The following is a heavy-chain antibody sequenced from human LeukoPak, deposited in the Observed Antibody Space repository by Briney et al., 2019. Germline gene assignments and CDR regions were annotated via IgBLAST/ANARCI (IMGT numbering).Heavy chain of an antibody. CDR2: IRGSGGST. Sequence: GGSLRLSCAASGFTVSSYAMSWVRQAPGKGLEWVSGIRGSGGSTYYADSVKGRFTISRDNSKSTLYLQMNSLTVDDTALYYCARASGGFLEWVWAYWGQGTLVTVSS. J-gene: IGHJ4*02. CDR1: GFTVSSYA. V-gene: IGHV3-23*01. CDR3: ARASGGFLEWVWAY. D-gene: IGHD3-3*01.